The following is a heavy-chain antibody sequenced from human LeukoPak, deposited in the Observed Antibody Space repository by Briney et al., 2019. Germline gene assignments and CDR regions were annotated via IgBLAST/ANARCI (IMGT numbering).Heavy chain of an antibody. CDR1: GFTFSDYY. V-gene: IGHV3-11*04. J-gene: IGHJ4*02. Sequence: GGSLRPPCAASGFTFSDYYMSWMRQAPGKGLEWVAHIDGSGRTIYYIDSVKGRFTISRDNARNSLYLQMISLGAEDTAVYYCARGNWGPDYWGQGTLVTVSS. CDR2: IDGSGRTI. D-gene: IGHD7-27*01. CDR3: ARGNWGPDY.